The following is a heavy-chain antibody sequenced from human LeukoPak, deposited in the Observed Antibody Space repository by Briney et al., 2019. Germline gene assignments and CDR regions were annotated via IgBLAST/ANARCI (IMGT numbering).Heavy chain of an antibody. D-gene: IGHD1-26*01. CDR2: IYYRGST. J-gene: IGHJ4*02. Sequence: PSQTLSLTCTVSGASISSGGYYWSWIRQPPGKGLEWIGYIYYRGSTEYNPSLKSRVTMSVDTSKNQFSLKLSSVTAADTAVYYCARQEYLNSGNYPGEDYWGQGTLVTVSS. V-gene: IGHV4-61*08. CDR3: ARQEYLNSGNYPGEDY. CDR1: GASISSGGYY.